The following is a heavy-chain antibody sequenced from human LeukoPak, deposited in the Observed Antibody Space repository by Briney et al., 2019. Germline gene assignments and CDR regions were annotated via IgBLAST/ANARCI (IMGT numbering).Heavy chain of an antibody. J-gene: IGHJ3*02. Sequence: SETLSLTCAVYGGSFSGYYWSWIRQPPGKGLEWIGEINHSGSTNYNPSLKSRVTISVDTSKNQFSLKLSSVTAADTAVYYCARGRTKHIVVVTASQRRGAFDIWGQGTMVTVSS. CDR2: INHSGST. D-gene: IGHD2-21*02. CDR1: GGSFSGYY. V-gene: IGHV4-34*01. CDR3: ARGRTKHIVVVTASQRRGAFDI.